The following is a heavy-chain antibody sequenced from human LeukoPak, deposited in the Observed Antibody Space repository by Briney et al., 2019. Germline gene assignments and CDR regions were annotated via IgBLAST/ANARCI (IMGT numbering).Heavy chain of an antibody. V-gene: IGHV4-38-2*02. D-gene: IGHD3-10*01. J-gene: IGHJ4*02. CDR3: ARRGGWELDFDF. Sequence: SETLSLTCTVSGYSISSNYHWGWIRQPPGKGLEWIATIYHSGSTYYNPSLKSRVTISVDTSRNQFSLKLSSVTAADTAVYYCARRGGWELDFDFWGQGTLVTVSS. CDR1: GYSISSNYH. CDR2: IYHSGST.